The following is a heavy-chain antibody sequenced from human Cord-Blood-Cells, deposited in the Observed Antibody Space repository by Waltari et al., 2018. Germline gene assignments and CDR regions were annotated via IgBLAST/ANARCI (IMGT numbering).Heavy chain of an antibody. CDR3: ARDGRGQDY. D-gene: IGHD3-10*01. CDR2: IYHSGST. V-gene: IGHV4-38-2*02. CDR1: GYSISSGYY. Sequence: QVQLQESGPGLVKPSETLSLTCAVSGYSISSGYYWGWIRQPPGKGLEWIGSIYHSGSTYYNPSLKSRVTISVDTSKNQFSLKLSSVTAADTAVYYCARDGRGQDYWGQGTLVTVSS. J-gene: IGHJ4*02.